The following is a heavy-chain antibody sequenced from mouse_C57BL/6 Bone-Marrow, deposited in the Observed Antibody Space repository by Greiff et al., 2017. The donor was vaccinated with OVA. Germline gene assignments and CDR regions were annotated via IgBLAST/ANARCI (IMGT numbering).Heavy chain of an antibody. CDR2: IDPETGGT. Sequence: VQGVESGAELVRPGASVTLSCKASGYTFTDYEMHWVKQTPVHGLEWIGAIDPETGGTAYNQKFKGKAILTADKSSSTAYMELRSLTSEDSAVYYCTRWGWLQTWGQGTTLTVSS. J-gene: IGHJ2*01. CDR1: GYTFTDYE. D-gene: IGHD2-3*01. CDR3: TRWGWLQT. V-gene: IGHV1-15*01.